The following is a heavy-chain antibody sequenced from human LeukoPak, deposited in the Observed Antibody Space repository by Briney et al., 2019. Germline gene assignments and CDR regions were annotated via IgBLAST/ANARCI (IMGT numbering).Heavy chain of an antibody. D-gene: IGHD3-10*01. CDR1: GGSISSYF. V-gene: IGHV4-59*01. Sequence: SETLSLTCTVSGGSISSYFWSWIRQPPGKGLEWIGYIYYSGSTTYNPSLKSRVTISVDTSKIQFSLKLSSVTAADTALYYCERERAPGSDAFNIWGQGTMVTVSS. J-gene: IGHJ3*02. CDR3: ERERAPGSDAFNI. CDR2: IYYSGST.